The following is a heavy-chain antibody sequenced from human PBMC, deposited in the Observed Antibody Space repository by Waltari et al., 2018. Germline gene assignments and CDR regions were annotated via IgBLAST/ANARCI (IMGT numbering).Heavy chain of an antibody. CDR1: GGSFSDSY. J-gene: IGHJ4*02. CDR3: ARRRSLPHPYYFDY. V-gene: IGHV4-34*01. CDR2: INHSGNT. Sequence: QVHLQQWGEGLLKPSATLSLTCAVYGGSFSDSYWSWIGQPPGKGLEWIGEINHSGNTNYNPSLKSRVTTSVDTSKTQFSLKVTSVTAADTAVYYCARRRSLPHPYYFDYWGQGTLVTVSS.